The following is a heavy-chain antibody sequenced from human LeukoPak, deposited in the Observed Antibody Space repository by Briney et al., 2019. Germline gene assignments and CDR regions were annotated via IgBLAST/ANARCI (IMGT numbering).Heavy chain of an antibody. CDR2: INHSGST. Sequence: SETLSLTCAVYGGSFSGYYWSWIRRPPGKGLEWIGEINHSGSTNYNPSLKSRVTISVDTSKNQFSLKLSSVTAADTAVYYCARDYYGSGSYIGYWGQGTLVTVSS. CDR1: GGSFSGYY. V-gene: IGHV4-34*01. CDR3: ARDYYGSGSYIGY. J-gene: IGHJ4*02. D-gene: IGHD3-10*01.